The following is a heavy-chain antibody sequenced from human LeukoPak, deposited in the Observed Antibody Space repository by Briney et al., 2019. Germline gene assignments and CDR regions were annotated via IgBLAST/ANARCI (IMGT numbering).Heavy chain of an antibody. D-gene: IGHD1-1*01. CDR2: IYYSGST. V-gene: IGHV4-59*01. J-gene: IGHJ3*02. CDR1: GGSISSYY. Sequence: SETLSLTCTVSGGSISSYYWSWIRQPPGKGLEWIGYIYYSGSTNYNPSLKSRVTISVDTSKNQFSLKLSSVTAADTAMYYCARDNRYNWNLHAYDIWGQGTMVTVSS. CDR3: ARDNRYNWNLHAYDI.